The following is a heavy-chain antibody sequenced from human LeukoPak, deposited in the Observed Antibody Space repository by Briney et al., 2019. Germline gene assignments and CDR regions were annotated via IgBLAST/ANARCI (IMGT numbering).Heavy chain of an antibody. Sequence: SETLSLTCTVSGYSISSGYYWGWIRQPPGKGLEWIGIIYHSGSTYYNPSLKSRVTISVDTSKNQFSLKLSSVTAADTAVYYRATAPGYCSSTSCPPDYWGQGTLVTVS. CDR3: ATAPGYCSSTSCPPDY. V-gene: IGHV4-38-2*02. D-gene: IGHD2-2*01. CDR1: GYSISSGYY. CDR2: IYHSGST. J-gene: IGHJ4*02.